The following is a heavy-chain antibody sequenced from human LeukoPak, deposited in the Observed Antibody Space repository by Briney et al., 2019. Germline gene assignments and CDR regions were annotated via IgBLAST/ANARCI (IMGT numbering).Heavy chain of an antibody. Sequence: ASVKVSCKASGYMFASYGISWVRQAPGQGLEWMGWINPYNGHTRNAQKFKGRVTMTTDTSTAYMELGRLGSDDTAVYYCAREVFNGIQDNYYYYMDVWGKGTTVAVSS. V-gene: IGHV1-18*01. CDR1: GYMFASYG. CDR2: INPYNGHT. D-gene: IGHD2-15*01. CDR3: AREVFNGIQDNYYYYMDV. J-gene: IGHJ6*03.